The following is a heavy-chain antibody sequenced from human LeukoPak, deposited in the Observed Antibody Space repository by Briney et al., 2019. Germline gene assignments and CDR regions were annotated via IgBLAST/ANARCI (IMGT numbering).Heavy chain of an antibody. CDR1: GFTFSSYE. Sequence: GGSLRLSCAASGFTFSSYEMNWVRQAPGKGLEWVSYISSSGSTIYYADSVKGRFTISRGNAKNSLYLQMNSLRVEDTAVYYCARDGRHYYGSGNYYSKDAFDIWGQGTMVTVSS. CDR3: ARDGRHYYGSGNYYSKDAFDI. V-gene: IGHV3-48*03. D-gene: IGHD3-10*01. CDR2: ISSSGSTI. J-gene: IGHJ3*02.